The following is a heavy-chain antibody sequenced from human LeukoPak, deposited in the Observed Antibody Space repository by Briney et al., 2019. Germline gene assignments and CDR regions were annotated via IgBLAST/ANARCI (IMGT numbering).Heavy chain of an antibody. CDR2: YHVGTT. Sequence: SETLSLTCAVYGGSFSGYYWGWIRQPPGKGLEWIGVYHVGTTDYNPSLKSRVTISVDRSKNQMSLKLSSVTAADTAVYYCARCLGFRIGSSWYPDAFDIWGQGTVVTVSS. D-gene: IGHD6-13*01. CDR1: GGSFSGYY. CDR3: ARCLGFRIGSSWYPDAFDI. J-gene: IGHJ3*02. V-gene: IGHV4-34*01.